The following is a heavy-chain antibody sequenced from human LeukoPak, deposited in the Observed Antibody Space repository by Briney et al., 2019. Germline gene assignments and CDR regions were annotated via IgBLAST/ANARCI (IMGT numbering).Heavy chain of an antibody. J-gene: IGHJ4*02. CDR1: GFTFSSFW. V-gene: IGHV3-7*01. CDR2: IKHDGSEK. CDR3: ARETRLLSY. Sequence: QTRGSLRLSCAASGFTFSSFWMSWVRQTPGKGLEWVAMIKHDGSEKYSVDSLKGRFTISRDNAKNLLYLQMNSLRVEDTAVYHCARETRLLSYWGQGTLVTVSS. D-gene: IGHD3-3*01.